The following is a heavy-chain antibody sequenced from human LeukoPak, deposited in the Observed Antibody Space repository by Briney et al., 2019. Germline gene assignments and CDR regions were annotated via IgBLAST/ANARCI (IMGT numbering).Heavy chain of an antibody. V-gene: IGHV4-34*01. Sequence: PSETLSLTCAVSGGSFSGYYWSWIRQPPGKGLEWIGEINHSGSTNYNPSLTSRVTISVDTSKNQFSLKLSYVTAADTAVYYRARAFRGFDPWGQGTLVTVSS. CDR3: ARAFRGFDP. CDR1: GGSFSGYY. J-gene: IGHJ5*02. CDR2: INHSGST.